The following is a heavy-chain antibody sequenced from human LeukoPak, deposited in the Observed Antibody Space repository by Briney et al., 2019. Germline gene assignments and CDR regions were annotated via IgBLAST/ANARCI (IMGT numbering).Heavy chain of an antibody. D-gene: IGHD5-12*01. Sequence: PGRSLRLSCTASGFTFGDYSMSWVRQAPGKGLEWVSGINWNGGSTGYADSVKGRFTISRDNAKNSLYLQMNSLRAEDTALYYCARDLAYSGYDRYDYWGQGTLVTVSS. CDR2: INWNGGST. CDR3: ARDLAYSGYDRYDY. V-gene: IGHV3-20*04. J-gene: IGHJ4*02. CDR1: GFTFGDYS.